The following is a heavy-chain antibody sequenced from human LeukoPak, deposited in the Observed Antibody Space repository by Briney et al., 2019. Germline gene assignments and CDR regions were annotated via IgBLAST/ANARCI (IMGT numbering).Heavy chain of an antibody. CDR3: AKTPFRLEKVITDY. V-gene: IGHV3-23*01. CDR1: GFTFSNYD. Sequence: GGSLRLSCAASGFTFSNYDVSWVRQAPGKGLEWVSAISGSGGITYYADPGKGRFTISRDNSKNTLYMQMNSLRAEDTAVYYWAKTPFRLEKVITDYWGQGALVSVSS. D-gene: IGHD3-22*01. CDR2: ISGSGGIT. J-gene: IGHJ4*02.